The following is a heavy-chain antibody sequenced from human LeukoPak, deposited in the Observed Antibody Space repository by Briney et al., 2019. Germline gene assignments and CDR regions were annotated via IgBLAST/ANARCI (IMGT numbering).Heavy chain of an antibody. CDR3: ARGRPTDY. J-gene: IGHJ4*02. CDR1: GLTFSSYS. CDR2: ISSSGKTT. Sequence: GGSLRLSCAASGLTFSSYSMNWVRQAPGKGLEWVSYISSSGKTTYYVDSVKGRFTISRDNAKNSLYLQMNSLRDEDTAVYYCARGRPTDYWGQGTLDTVSS. V-gene: IGHV3-48*02.